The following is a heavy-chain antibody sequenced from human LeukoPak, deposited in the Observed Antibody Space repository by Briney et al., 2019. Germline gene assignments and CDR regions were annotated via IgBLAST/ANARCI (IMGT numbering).Heavy chain of an antibody. CDR3: AVSNWMDP. J-gene: IGHJ5*02. Sequence: GGSLRLSCAASGFTFSGFWMHWVRQAPGKGLVWVSCISFDGSDATYADSVKGRFTISRDNAKNTLHLQVDSLTVEDTAVYYCAVSNWMDPWGQGTLVTVSS. V-gene: IGHV3-74*01. CDR2: ISFDGSDA. CDR1: GFTFSGFW.